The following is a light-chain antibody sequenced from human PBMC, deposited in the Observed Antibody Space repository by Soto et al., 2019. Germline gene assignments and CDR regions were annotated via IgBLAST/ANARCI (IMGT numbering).Light chain of an antibody. CDR2: GNS. CDR1: SSNIGAGYD. V-gene: IGLV1-40*01. CDR3: QSYDSSRVV. Sequence: QSVLTQPPSVSGAPGQRVTISCTGSSSNIGAGYDVHWYQQLPGTAPKLLIYGNSNRPSGVPDRFSGSKSDTSASLAITGLQAEDEAEYYCQSYDSSRVVFGGGTKLTVL. J-gene: IGLJ2*01.